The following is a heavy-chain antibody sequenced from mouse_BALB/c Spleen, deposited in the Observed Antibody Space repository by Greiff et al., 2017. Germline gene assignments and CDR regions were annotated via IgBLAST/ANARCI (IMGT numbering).Heavy chain of an antibody. Sequence: EVKLVESGGGLVQPGGSLKLSCAASGFTFSSYTMSWVRQTPEKRLEWVAYISNGGGSTYYPDTVKGRFTISRDNAKNTLYLQMSSLKSEDTAMYYCARLPYDYDGFAYWGQGTLVTVSA. D-gene: IGHD2-4*01. CDR3: ARLPYDYDGFAY. J-gene: IGHJ3*01. V-gene: IGHV5-12-2*01. CDR1: GFTFSSYT. CDR2: ISNGGGST.